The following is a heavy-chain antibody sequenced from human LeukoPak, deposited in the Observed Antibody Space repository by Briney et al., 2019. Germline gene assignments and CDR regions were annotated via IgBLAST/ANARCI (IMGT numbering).Heavy chain of an antibody. CDR3: ARVPSFVIWSGPSFDY. CDR1: GFTFSDYY. J-gene: IGHJ4*02. V-gene: IGHV3-11*01. CDR2: ISNSGSTI. D-gene: IGHD3-3*01. Sequence: GGSLRLSCAASGFTFSDYYLSWIRQAPGKRLEWVSYISNSGSTIYYADSVKGRFTTSRDNAKNSLYLHMNSLRAEDTAVYYCARVPSFVIWSGPSFDYWGQGTLVTVSS.